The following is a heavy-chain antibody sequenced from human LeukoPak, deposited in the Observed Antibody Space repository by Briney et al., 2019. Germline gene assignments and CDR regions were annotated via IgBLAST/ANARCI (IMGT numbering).Heavy chain of an antibody. CDR3: AKERKLLPFDC. CDR2: IQNDEIDK. D-gene: IGHD4-23*01. Sequence: GGSLRLSCAASGFTFSTFGMHWVHQAPGKGLEWVAFIQNDEIDKFYADSVKGRFTISRDNSKNTMYLQMNSLRYEDTAVYYCAKERKLLPFDCWGQGTLVTISS. CDR1: GFTFSTFG. J-gene: IGHJ4*02. V-gene: IGHV3-30*02.